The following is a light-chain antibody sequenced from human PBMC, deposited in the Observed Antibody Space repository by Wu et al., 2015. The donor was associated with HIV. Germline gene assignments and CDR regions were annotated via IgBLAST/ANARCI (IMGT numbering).Light chain of an antibody. J-gene: IGKJ1*01. CDR2: AAS. V-gene: IGKV3D-15*01. Sequence: EVMMTQSPATLSVSPGERATLSCRASQNISNNLAWYQQRPGQAPRLLISAASTRATGIPARFSGTGSGTDFTLTISSMQSEDFAIYFCQQYNNWPPRTFGQGTKVEI. CDR3: QQYNNWPPRT. CDR1: QNISNN.